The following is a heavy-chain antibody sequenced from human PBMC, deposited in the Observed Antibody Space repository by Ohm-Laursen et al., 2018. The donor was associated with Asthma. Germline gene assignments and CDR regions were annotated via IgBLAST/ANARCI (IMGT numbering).Heavy chain of an antibody. Sequence: SDTLSLTCTVSGGSISSSTFYWGWIRQPPGKGLEWIGSIFYTGTTYFNPSLRSRITISVDTSNHQFSLKLSSVTAADTAVYYCARHENPDAGYYSFWNGSLRSTYAFDIWGQGTLVTVSS. CDR3: ARHENPDAGYYSFWNGSLRSTYAFDI. CDR1: GGSISSSTFY. CDR2: IFYTGTT. V-gene: IGHV4-39*01. D-gene: IGHD3-3*01. J-gene: IGHJ3*02.